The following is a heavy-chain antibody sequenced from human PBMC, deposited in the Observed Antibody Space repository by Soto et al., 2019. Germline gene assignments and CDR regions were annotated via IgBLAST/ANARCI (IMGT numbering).Heavy chain of an antibody. CDR2: ISAYNGNT. V-gene: IGHV1-18*04. Sequence: ASVKVSCKASGYTFTSYGISWVRQAPGQGLEWMGWISAYNGNTNYAQKLQGRVTMTTDTSTSTAYMELRSLRSDDTAVYYCARDRRHPLDHVLRFLEPPPYYYGMDVWGQGTTVTVSS. D-gene: IGHD3-3*01. J-gene: IGHJ6*02. CDR3: ARDRRHPLDHVLRFLEPPPYYYGMDV. CDR1: GYTFTSYG.